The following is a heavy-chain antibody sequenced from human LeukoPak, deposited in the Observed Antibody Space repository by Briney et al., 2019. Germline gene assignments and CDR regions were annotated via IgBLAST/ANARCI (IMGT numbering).Heavy chain of an antibody. Sequence: SGGSLRLSCAASGFTFSRYGMHWVRQAPGKGLEWVSVIWYDGSNKYYADSVKGRFTISRDNAKNTLYLQMNSLRAEDTAVYYCARNWNDDYWGQGTLVTVSS. CDR1: GFTFSRYG. D-gene: IGHD1-1*01. V-gene: IGHV3-33*01. J-gene: IGHJ4*02. CDR2: IWYDGSNK. CDR3: ARNWNDDY.